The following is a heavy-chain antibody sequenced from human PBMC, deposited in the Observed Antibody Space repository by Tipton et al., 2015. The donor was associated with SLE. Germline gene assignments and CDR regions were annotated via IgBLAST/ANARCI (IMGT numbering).Heavy chain of an antibody. CDR1: GFTFSDYA. J-gene: IGHJ6*02. D-gene: IGHD2-2*01. CDR3: AKSGVEYQLVWYSYGMDG. V-gene: IGHV3-23*01. Sequence: SLRLSCAASGFTFSDYALSWVRQAPGKGLEWVSGISGSGGGTYYADSVKGRFSISRGNSKNTLYLQMNSLRVEDTAVYYCAKSGVEYQLVWYSYGMDGWGQGTTATVSS. CDR2: ISGSGGGT.